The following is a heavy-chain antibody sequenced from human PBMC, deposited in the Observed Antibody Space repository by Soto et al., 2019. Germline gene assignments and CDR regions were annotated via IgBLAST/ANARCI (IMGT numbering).Heavy chain of an antibody. CDR3: ARAPYSSSSFFFAY. D-gene: IGHD6-6*01. V-gene: IGHV1-46*01. Sequence: QVQVVQSGTEVKKPGASVKVSCKAAGYTFTSYFMHWVRQSPGQGLEWMGIIHPKGGNTNYEQRFQGRVTMTWDTSTSTAYMELSSLRSDDSAVHYCARAPYSSSSFFFAYWGQGTLVTFSS. CDR1: GYTFTSYF. J-gene: IGHJ4*02. CDR2: IHPKGGNT.